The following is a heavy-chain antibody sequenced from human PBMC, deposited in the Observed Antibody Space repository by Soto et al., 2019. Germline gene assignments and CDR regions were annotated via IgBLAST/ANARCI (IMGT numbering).Heavy chain of an antibody. CDR1: GYTFTSYA. J-gene: IGHJ5*02. Sequence: ASVKVSCKASGYTFTSYAMHWVRQAPGQRLEWMGWINAGNGNTKYSRKFQGRVTITRDTSASTGYMDLSSLRSGDTAVYYCARVSLVTIRGWFDPWGQGTLVTVSS. D-gene: IGHD2-21*02. CDR2: INAGNGNT. CDR3: ARVSLVTIRGWFDP. V-gene: IGHV1-3*01.